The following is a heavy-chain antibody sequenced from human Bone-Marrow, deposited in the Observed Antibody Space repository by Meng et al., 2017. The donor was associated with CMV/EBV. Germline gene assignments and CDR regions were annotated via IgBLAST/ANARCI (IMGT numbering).Heavy chain of an antibody. V-gene: IGHV3-7*01. J-gene: IGHJ6*02. D-gene: IGHD3-3*01. CDR2: IKQDGSEK. CDR3: ARDGPKITIFGVVTYGMEV. Sequence: GESLKISCAASGFTFSSYWMSWVRQAPGKGLEWVANIKQDGSEKYYVDSVKGRFTISRDNAKNSLYLQMNSLRAEDTAVYYCARDGPKITIFGVVTYGMEVWGQGTTVTVSS. CDR1: GFTFSSYW.